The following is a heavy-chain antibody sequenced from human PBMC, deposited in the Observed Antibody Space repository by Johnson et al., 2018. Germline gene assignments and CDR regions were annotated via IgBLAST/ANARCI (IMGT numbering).Heavy chain of an antibody. D-gene: IGHD1-26*01. J-gene: IGHJ3*02. Sequence: QVQLQESGPGLVKPSETLSLTCTVSGGSISSYYWSWIRQPPGKGLEWIGYIYYSGSTYYNPSLKSRVTISVHTSKNQFPLKLSSGAAADTAVYYCARNPRYDSGSYRDAFDIWGQGTMVTVSS. CDR3: ARNPRYDSGSYRDAFDI. CDR2: IYYSGST. CDR1: GGSISSYY. V-gene: IGHV4-59*04.